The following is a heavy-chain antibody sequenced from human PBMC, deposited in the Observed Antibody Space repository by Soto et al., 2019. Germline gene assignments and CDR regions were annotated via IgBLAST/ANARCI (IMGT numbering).Heavy chain of an antibody. V-gene: IGHV5-51*01. J-gene: IGHJ4*02. CDR1: GYRFSTYW. CDR2: IYPGDSDT. CDR3: ARLGGIVEPGTSIQ. D-gene: IGHD1-26*01. Sequence: GESLKISCKASGYRFSTYWIGWVRQRPGKGPEWMAIIYPGDSDTRENPSFQGQVTISADKSSNTVHLQWRSLKASDTAIYYCARLGGIVEPGTSIQWGQGTPVTVS.